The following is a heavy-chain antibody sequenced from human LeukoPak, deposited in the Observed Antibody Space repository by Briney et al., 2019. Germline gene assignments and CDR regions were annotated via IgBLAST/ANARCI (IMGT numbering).Heavy chain of an antibody. J-gene: IGHJ6*03. D-gene: IGHD6-13*01. CDR3: ARVRWAVAPAGTKAHYSKTDV. V-gene: IGHV1-8*01. CDR1: GYTFTSYD. CDR2: MNPNSGNT. Sequence: ASVKVSCKASGYTFTSYDVNWVRQATGQGLEWMGRMNPNSGNTGYAQKFQGRVTMTRNPSISTAYMELGSLRSEHTAVYYCARVRWAVAPAGTKAHYSKTDVWGKGTTVTVSS.